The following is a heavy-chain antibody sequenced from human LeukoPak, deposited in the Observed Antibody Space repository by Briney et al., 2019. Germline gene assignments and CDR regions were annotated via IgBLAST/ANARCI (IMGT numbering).Heavy chain of an antibody. CDR3: ARDALSYDYSWGSYRHLGIDP. CDR2: INPSGGTT. CDR1: GNTFTTYY. Sequence: ASVKVSCKASGNTFTTYYVHWVRQAPGQGLERMAIINPSGGTTNYAQKFHGRITVTRDTSTSTVYMELTSLTSEDTALYYCARDALSYDYSWGSYRHLGIDPWGQGTLVTVSS. D-gene: IGHD3-16*01. V-gene: IGHV1-46*01. J-gene: IGHJ5*02.